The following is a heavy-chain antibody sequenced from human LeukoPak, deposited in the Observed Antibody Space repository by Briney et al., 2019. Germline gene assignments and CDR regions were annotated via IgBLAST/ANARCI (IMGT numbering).Heavy chain of an antibody. Sequence: ASVKVSCKASGGTFSSYAISWVRQAPGQGLEWMGGIIPIFGTANYAQKFQGRVTITADESTSTAYMELSSLRSEDTAVYYCARDPQAGTVVSLWNWFDPWGQGTLVTVSS. CDR3: ARDPQAGTVVSLWNWFDP. D-gene: IGHD2-2*01. CDR1: GGTFSSYA. V-gene: IGHV1-69*13. CDR2: IIPIFGTA. J-gene: IGHJ5*02.